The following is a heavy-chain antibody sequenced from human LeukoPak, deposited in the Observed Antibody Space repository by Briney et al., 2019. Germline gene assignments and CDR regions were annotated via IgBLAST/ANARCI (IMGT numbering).Heavy chain of an antibody. CDR1: VLNQKSYL. CDR3: ATVNFHEGGYGYLQFDH. Sequence: GGSLTLTCEPCVLNQKSYLLSLVRQAPGKGLEWISYISGHAGTTNYADSVKSRFTISRDNAKSHLFLQMEGVRAEDTAVYYCATVNFHEGGYGYLQFDHWGQGSLVVVSS. V-gene: IGHV3-48*04. J-gene: IGHJ5*02. CDR2: ISGHAGTT. D-gene: IGHD3-22*01.